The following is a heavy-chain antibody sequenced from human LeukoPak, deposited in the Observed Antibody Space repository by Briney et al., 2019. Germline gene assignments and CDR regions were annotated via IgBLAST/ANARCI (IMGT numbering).Heavy chain of an antibody. V-gene: IGHV6-1*01. CDR1: GDIFSSNSAA. CDR2: TYYRSNLYN. Sequence: SQTLSLTCAISGDIFSSNSAAWNWLRQSPSRGLEWLVRTYYRSNLYNDYAASVKSRITINPDTSKNEFSLQLNSVTPEDTAVYYCARARSGSYPDYWGQGTLVTVSS. CDR3: ARARSGSYPDY. D-gene: IGHD1-26*01. J-gene: IGHJ4*02.